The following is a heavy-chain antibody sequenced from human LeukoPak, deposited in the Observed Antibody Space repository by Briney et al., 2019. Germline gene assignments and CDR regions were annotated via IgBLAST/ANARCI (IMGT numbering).Heavy chain of an antibody. J-gene: IGHJ4*02. CDR3: AREGGGLDY. D-gene: IGHD3-16*01. CDR2: INHSGST. Sequence: TSETLSLTCAVYGGSFSGYYWTWIRQPPGKGLEWIGEINHSGSTNYNPSLKSRVSISVDTSKNQFSLNLSSVTAADTAVYYCAREGGGLDYWGQGTLVTVSS. V-gene: IGHV4-34*01. CDR1: GGSFSGYY.